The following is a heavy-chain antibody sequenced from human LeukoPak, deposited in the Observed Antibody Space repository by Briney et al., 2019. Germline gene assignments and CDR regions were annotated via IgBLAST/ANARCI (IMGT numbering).Heavy chain of an antibody. Sequence: QTPSLTPALSGDSASINSAAWNWTRQSPSSGLEWLGRTYYRSKWYNDYAVCVKCRITITPETSKNQFSRQLNSVTPEHTAVYYCSRDAVSHTYNWFDPWGQGTLVTVSS. D-gene: IGHD3-16*01. J-gene: IGHJ5*02. CDR2: TYYRSKWYN. V-gene: IGHV6-1*01. CDR3: SRDAVSHTYNWFDP. CDR1: GDSASINSAA.